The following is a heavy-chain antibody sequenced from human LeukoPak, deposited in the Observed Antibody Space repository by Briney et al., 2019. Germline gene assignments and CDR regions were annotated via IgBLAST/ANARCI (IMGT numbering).Heavy chain of an antibody. V-gene: IGHV4-59*01. D-gene: IGHD6-13*01. CDR2: IYCSGST. Sequence: SETLSLTCTVSGGSISSYYWSWIRQPPGKGLEWIGYIYCSGSTNYNPSLKSRVTISVDTSKNQFSLKLSSVTAADTAVYYCATSGIAAAGRFDPWGQGTLVTVSS. J-gene: IGHJ5*02. CDR3: ATSGIAAAGRFDP. CDR1: GGSISSYY.